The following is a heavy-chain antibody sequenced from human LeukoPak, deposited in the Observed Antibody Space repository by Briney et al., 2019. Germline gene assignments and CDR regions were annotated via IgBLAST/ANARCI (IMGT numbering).Heavy chain of an antibody. CDR3: ARDPGNTFDY. V-gene: IGHV1-46*01. CDR2: INPSGGST. Sequence: EASVKVSCKASGYTFTSYYMHWVRQAPGQGLEWMGIINPSGGSTNYAQKLQGRVTMTTDTSTSTAYMELRSLRSDDTAVYYCARDPGNTFDYWGQGTLVTVSS. J-gene: IGHJ4*02. CDR1: GYTFTSYY.